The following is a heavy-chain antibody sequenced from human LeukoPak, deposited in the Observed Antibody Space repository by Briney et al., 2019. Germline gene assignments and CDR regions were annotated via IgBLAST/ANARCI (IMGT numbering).Heavy chain of an antibody. CDR2: IYHNRRP. D-gene: IGHD2-15*01. CDR3: VRDTREDCSGDSCYWDDAFDI. CDR1: GDSITSYY. Sequence: SETLSLTCTVSGDSITSYYWSWIRQPPGKGLEWIGHIYHNRRPNYNPSLMSRVAISVDTSKNQLSLKLSSVTAAETAVYYCVRDTREDCSGDSCYWDDAFDIWGQGTAVIVSS. J-gene: IGHJ3*02. V-gene: IGHV4-59*01.